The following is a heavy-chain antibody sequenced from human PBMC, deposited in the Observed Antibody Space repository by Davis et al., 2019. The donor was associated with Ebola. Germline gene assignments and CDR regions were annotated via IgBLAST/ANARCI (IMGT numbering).Heavy chain of an antibody. D-gene: IGHD1-26*01. CDR2: IGLDYDT. J-gene: IGHJ4*02. CDR3: ASREVGLHNLF. CDR1: GFTFSAHA. Sequence: GGSLRLSCAASGFTFSAHAMYWVRQAPGKGLEWVSIIGLDYDTYCPDSVKGRFTISRDNSKNTLYLQMSSLTAEDTGVYYCASREVGLHNLFWGQGTLVTVSS. V-gene: IGHV3-23*01.